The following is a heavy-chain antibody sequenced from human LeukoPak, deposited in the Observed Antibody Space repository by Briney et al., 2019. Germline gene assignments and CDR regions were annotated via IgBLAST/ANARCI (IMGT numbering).Heavy chain of an antibody. CDR1: GGSISSYH. V-gene: IGHV4-59*01. D-gene: IGHD5-12*01. J-gene: IGHJ4*02. CDR3: ARTKFGGYDRFDY. CDR2: IYYSGST. Sequence: PSETLSLTCTVSGGSISSYHWSWIRQPPGKGLEWIGYIYYSGSTNYNPSLKSRVTISVDTSKNQFSLKLSSVTAADTAVYYCARTKFGGYDRFDYWGQGTLVTVSS.